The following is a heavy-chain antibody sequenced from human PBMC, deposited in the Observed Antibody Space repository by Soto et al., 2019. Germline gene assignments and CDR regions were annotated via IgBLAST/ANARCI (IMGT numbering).Heavy chain of an antibody. J-gene: IGHJ4*02. Sequence: GGSLRLCCAASGFTFSDYYMSWIRQAPGKGLEWVSYISSSSSYTNYADSVKGRFTISRDNAKNSLYLQMNSLRAEDTAVYYCARGYMTTVSHDFDYWGQGTLVTVSS. CDR2: ISSSSSYT. D-gene: IGHD4-17*01. V-gene: IGHV3-11*05. CDR3: ARGYMTTVSHDFDY. CDR1: GFTFSDYY.